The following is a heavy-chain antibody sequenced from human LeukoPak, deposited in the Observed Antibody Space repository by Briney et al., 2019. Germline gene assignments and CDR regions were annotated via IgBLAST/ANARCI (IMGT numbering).Heavy chain of an antibody. CDR2: VRSSSSDP. Sequence: GSLRLSCTGSGFTFSSFAMSWVRQAPGKGLEWVSGVRSSSSDPYYADSVKGRFTLSRDNSKNTLFLQLNSLRAEDTAVYYCAKAEYSSVWFFDFWGQGTLVTVSS. J-gene: IGHJ4*02. V-gene: IGHV3-23*01. CDR3: AKAEYSSVWFFDF. D-gene: IGHD6-19*01. CDR1: GFTFSSFA.